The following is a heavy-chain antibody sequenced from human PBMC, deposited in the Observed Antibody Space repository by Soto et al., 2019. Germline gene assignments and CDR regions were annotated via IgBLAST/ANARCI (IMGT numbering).Heavy chain of an antibody. V-gene: IGHV4-59*02. D-gene: IGHD1-7*01. Sequence: QVQLEESGPRLVKPSETPSLTCTISGGSVSSFYWNWIRQAPGKGLKWIGYIYYTGTTNYNPSLKDRITMSLDTSKDQFTLNLTSVTSADRAGYYCARSNWNFPFEYWGQGTLVTVSS. CDR2: IYYTGTT. CDR1: GGSVSSFY. J-gene: IGHJ4*02. CDR3: ARSNWNFPFEY.